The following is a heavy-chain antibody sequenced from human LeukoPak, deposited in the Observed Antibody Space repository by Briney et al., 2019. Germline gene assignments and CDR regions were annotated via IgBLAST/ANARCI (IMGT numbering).Heavy chain of an antibody. D-gene: IGHD6-6*01. CDR3: ARQYSSSASFDY. CDR1: GGSISSYY. V-gene: IGHV4-4*09. Sequence: SETLSLTCTVSGGSISSYYWSWIRQPPRKGLEWIGYIYTSGSTNYNPSLKSRVTISVDTSKNQFSLKLSSVTAADTAVYYCARQYSSSASFDYWGQGTLVTVSS. CDR2: IYTSGST. J-gene: IGHJ4*02.